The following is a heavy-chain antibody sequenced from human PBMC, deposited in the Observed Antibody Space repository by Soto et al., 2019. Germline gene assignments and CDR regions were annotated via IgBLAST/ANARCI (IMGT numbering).Heavy chain of an antibody. J-gene: IGHJ4*01. V-gene: IGHV3-7*01. Sequence: GGSPRLSCVASGFTFSSYWMSWVRQAPGKGLEWVAHIKQDGSEKYYVDSVKGRFTISRDNAKNSLYLQMNSLRAEDTAVYYCARDLRLYGGDYWGQEPWSPSPQ. CDR3: ARDLRLYGGDY. CDR1: GFTFSSYW. D-gene: IGHD2-15*01. CDR2: IKQDGSEK.